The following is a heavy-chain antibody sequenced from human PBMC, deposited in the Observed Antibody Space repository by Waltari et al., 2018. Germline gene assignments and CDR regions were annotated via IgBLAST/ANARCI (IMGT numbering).Heavy chain of an antibody. V-gene: IGHV3-23*01. D-gene: IGHD6-19*01. J-gene: IGHJ4*02. CDR2: ITGGCGAT. Sequence: EVQLLESGGDLVQPGGSLRLSCSGSGYTFRTFAMGWFRQPPGNGLEWVSTITGGCGATYYSDSVKVRFTTSRDNSKNTLYLQMNTLRPEDTAIYFCAGDSSGYYAFDFWGRGTLVAVSS. CDR3: AGDSSGYYAFDF. CDR1: GYTFRTFA.